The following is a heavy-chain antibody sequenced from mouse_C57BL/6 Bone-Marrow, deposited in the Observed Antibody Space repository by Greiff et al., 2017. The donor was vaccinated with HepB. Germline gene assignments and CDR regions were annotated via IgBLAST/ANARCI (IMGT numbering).Heavy chain of an antibody. Sequence: QLQQSGSELRSPGSSVKLSCKDFDSEVFPIAYMSWVRQKPGHGFEWIGGILPSIGRTIYGEKFEDKATLDADTLSNTAYLELNSLTSEDSAIYYCARDYYGSSYEAWFAYWGQGTLVTVSA. CDR1: DSEVFPIAY. CDR3: ARDYYGSSYEAWFAY. CDR2: ILPSIGRT. V-gene: IGHV15-2*01. J-gene: IGHJ3*01. D-gene: IGHD1-1*01.